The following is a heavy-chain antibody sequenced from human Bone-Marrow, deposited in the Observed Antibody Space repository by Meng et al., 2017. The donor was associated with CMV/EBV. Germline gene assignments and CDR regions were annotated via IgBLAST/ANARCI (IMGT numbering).Heavy chain of an antibody. CDR3: ASHVVVTGTRGFDV. CDR2: IFYGGNA. D-gene: IGHD2-21*02. CDR1: GDSLTSVNW. J-gene: IGHJ3*01. V-gene: IGHV4-4*02. Sequence: SGDSLTSVNWWSWVRQPPGKGLEWIGEIFYGGNANYNSSLKGRVTISVDRSRNEFSLTLTSATAADTAVYYCASHVVVTGTRGFDVWGPGTMVTVSS.